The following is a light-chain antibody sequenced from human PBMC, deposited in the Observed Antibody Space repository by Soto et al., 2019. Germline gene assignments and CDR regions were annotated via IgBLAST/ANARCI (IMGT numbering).Light chain of an antibody. Sequence: QSVLTQPASVSASPGQSITISCTGTSSDIGYYNSVSWYQQHPGKAPQLMIYDVSYRPSGISSRYSGCKSGNTASLTISGLQAEDEDDYYCSSYSTTTIRVFGGGTKVTVL. CDR1: SSDIGYYNS. CDR3: SSYSTTTIRV. V-gene: IGLV2-14*03. J-gene: IGLJ2*01. CDR2: DVS.